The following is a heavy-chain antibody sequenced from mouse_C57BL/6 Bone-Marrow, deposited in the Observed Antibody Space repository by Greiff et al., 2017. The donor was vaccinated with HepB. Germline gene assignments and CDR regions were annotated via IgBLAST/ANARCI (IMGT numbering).Heavy chain of an antibody. D-gene: IGHD1-1*01. V-gene: IGHV1-12*01. CDR2: IYPGNGDT. CDR1: GYTFTSYN. J-gene: IGHJ2*01. CDR3: ASAITTVVAYYFDY. Sequence: LQQSGAELVRPGASVKMSCKASGYTFTSYNMHWVKQTPRQGLEWIGAIYPGNGDTSYNQKFKGKATLTVDKSSSTAYMQLSSLTSEDSAVYFCASAITTVVAYYFDYWGQGTTLTVSS.